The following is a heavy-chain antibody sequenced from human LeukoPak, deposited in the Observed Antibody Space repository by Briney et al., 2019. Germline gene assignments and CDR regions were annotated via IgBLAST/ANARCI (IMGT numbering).Heavy chain of an antibody. Sequence: GGSLRLSCAASGFTFGIYAMSWVRQAPGQGPDWVSAISARDGSTYYADSVKGRFTISRDNSKNTLYLQMNSLRAEDTAVYYCAKLLNDYGDYYFDYWGQGTLVTVSS. V-gene: IGHV3-23*01. CDR1: GFTFGIYA. J-gene: IGHJ4*02. CDR2: ISARDGST. CDR3: AKLLNDYGDYYFDY. D-gene: IGHD4-17*01.